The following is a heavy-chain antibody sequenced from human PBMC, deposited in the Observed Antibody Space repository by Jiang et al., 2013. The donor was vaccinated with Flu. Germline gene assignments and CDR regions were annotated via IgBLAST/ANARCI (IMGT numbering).Heavy chain of an antibody. CDR2: IYYSGST. CDR1: GGSISSSSYY. D-gene: IGHD3-22*01. Sequence: LLKPSETLSLTCTVSGGSISSSSYYWGWIRQPPGKGLEWIGSIYYSGSTYYNPSLKSRVTISVDTSKNQFSLKLSSVTAADTAVYYCARHYYDSSGSPXRNWYFDLWGRGTLVTVSS. CDR3: ARHYYDSSGSPXRNWYFDL. J-gene: IGHJ2*01. V-gene: IGHV4-39*01.